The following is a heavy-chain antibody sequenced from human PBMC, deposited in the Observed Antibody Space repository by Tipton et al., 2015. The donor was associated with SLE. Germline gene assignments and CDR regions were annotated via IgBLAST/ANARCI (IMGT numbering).Heavy chain of an antibody. D-gene: IGHD1/OR15-1a*01. CDR3: ARDRGTGTDAFDI. CDR1: GGSISSGSYY. CDR2: INHSGRT. Sequence: TLSLTCTVSGGSISSGSYYWSWIRQPAGKGLEWIGEINHSGRTNYNPSLKSRVTISVDTSKNQFSLKLSSVNAADTAVYYCARDRGTGTDAFDIWGQGTMVTVSS. J-gene: IGHJ3*02. V-gene: IGHV4-61*09.